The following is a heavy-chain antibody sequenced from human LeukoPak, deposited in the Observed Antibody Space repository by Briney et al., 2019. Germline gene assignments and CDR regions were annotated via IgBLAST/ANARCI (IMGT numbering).Heavy chain of an antibody. Sequence: SETLSLTCAVSGGSISSGGYSWSWIRQPPGKGPEWIGYIYHSGSTYYNPSLKSRVTISVDRSKNQFSLKLSSVTAADTAVYYCARGGAYYYDSSGYMFDYWGQGTLVTVSS. CDR2: IYHSGST. CDR1: GGSISSGGYS. CDR3: ARGGAYYYDSSGYMFDY. D-gene: IGHD3-22*01. V-gene: IGHV4-30-2*01. J-gene: IGHJ4*02.